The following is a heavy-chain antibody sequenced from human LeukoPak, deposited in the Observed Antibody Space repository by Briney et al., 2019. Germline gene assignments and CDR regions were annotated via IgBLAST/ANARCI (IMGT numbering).Heavy chain of an antibody. CDR2: IRSKANSYAT. Sequence: GGSLRLSCAASGFTFSGSAMHWVRQASGKGLEWVGRIRSKANSYATAYGVSAKGRFTISRDDSKNTAYLQMNSLRTEDTAVYYCSTYYGDDAFDIWGQGTMVTVSS. CDR1: GFTFSGSA. J-gene: IGHJ3*02. D-gene: IGHD3-10*01. V-gene: IGHV3-73*01. CDR3: STYYGDDAFDI.